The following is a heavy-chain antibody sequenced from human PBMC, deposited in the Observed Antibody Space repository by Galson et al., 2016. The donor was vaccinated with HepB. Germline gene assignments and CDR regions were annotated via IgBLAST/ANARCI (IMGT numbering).Heavy chain of an antibody. CDR2: INAGNGNT. CDR3: ARPLQQWLVRGAFDI. CDR1: GYTFTSYV. V-gene: IGHV1-3*01. Sequence: SVKVSCKASGYTFTSYVLHWVRQAPGQGLEWMGWINAGNGNTKYSQNFQGRVTITRDTSANTAYMELSSLRSEDTAVYYCARPLQQWLVRGAFDIWGQGTMVTVSS. J-gene: IGHJ3*02. D-gene: IGHD6-19*01.